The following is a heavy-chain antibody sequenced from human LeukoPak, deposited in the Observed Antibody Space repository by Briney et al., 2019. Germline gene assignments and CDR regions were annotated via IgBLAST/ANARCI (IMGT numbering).Heavy chain of an antibody. CDR1: GFTFSSYA. Sequence: GGSLRLSCAASGFTFSSYAMSWVRQAPGKGLEWVSGISVSGVSTYYADSVKGRFTISRDNSKNTLYLQMYSLRAEDTALYYCARDPYADYVFDYWGQGTLVTVSS. CDR3: ARDPYADYVFDY. J-gene: IGHJ4*02. CDR2: ISVSGVST. D-gene: IGHD4-17*01. V-gene: IGHV3-23*01.